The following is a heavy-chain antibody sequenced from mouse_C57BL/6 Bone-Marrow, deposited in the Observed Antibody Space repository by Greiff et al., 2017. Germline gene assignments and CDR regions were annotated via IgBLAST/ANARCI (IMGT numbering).Heavy chain of an antibody. D-gene: IGHD1-1*01. J-gene: IGHJ3*01. Sequence: QVQLQQSGAELARPGASVKLSCKASGYTFTSYGISWVKQRTGQGLEWIGEIYPRSGNTYYNEKFKGKATLTVDKSSSTAYMQLRSLTSEDSAVYFCAAPYCYGSSYQFAYWGQGTLVTVSA. V-gene: IGHV1-81*01. CDR3: AAPYCYGSSYQFAY. CDR1: GYTFTSYG. CDR2: IYPRSGNT.